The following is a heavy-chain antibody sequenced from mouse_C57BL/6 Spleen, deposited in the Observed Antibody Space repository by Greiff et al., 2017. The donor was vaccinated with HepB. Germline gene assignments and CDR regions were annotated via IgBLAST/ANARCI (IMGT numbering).Heavy chain of an antibody. Sequence: PLQQSGAELARPGASVKLSCKASGYTFTSYGISWVKQRTGQGLEWIGEIYPRSGNTYYNEKFKGKATLTADKSSSTAYMELRSLTSEDSAVYFCARCHDGYYGAYGGQGTLVTVSA. CDR2: IYPRSGNT. CDR3: ARCHDGYYGAY. CDR1: GYTFTSYG. V-gene: IGHV1-81*01. D-gene: IGHD2-3*01. J-gene: IGHJ3*01.